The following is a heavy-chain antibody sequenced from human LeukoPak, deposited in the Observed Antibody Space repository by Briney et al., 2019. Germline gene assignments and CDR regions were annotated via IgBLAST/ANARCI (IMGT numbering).Heavy chain of an antibody. D-gene: IGHD6-13*01. Sequence: GGSLRLSWEVSGFTFTDYWMNWVRQAPGKGPEWVASIRQDGSEKTYVDSVKGRFTISRDNTKNSLSLQLNGLRAEDTAVYYCARDGTAAGLYFDLWGQGTLVTVSS. J-gene: IGHJ4*01. V-gene: IGHV3-7*01. CDR3: ARDGTAAGLYFDL. CDR1: GFTFTDYW. CDR2: IRQDGSEK.